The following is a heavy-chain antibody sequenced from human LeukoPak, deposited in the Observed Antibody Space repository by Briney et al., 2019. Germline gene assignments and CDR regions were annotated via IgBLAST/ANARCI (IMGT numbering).Heavy chain of an antibody. CDR3: ARDRYLVAFDI. Sequence: PSETLSLTCTVSGGSISSGSYYLSWIRQPAGKGLEWIGRIYTSGSTNYNPSLKSRVTISVDTSKNQFSLKLSSVTAADTAVYYCARDRYLVAFDIWGQGTMVTVSS. J-gene: IGHJ3*02. V-gene: IGHV4-61*02. CDR2: IYTSGST. CDR1: GGSISSGSYY. D-gene: IGHD1-14*01.